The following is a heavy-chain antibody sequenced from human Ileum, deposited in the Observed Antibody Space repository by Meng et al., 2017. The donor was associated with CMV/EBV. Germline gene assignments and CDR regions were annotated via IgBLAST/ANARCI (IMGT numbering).Heavy chain of an antibody. CDR3: LSTWSA. J-gene: IGHJ5*02. CDR2: VKSKTSGETR. D-gene: IGHD6-13*01. Sequence: LKLSFKTPGITFSNAWMTWVRQAPGKGLEWIGRVKSKTSGETRDYAAPVKGRFFISRDDSTSTAYLQMSSLKTEDTAVYYCLSTWSAWGQGTLVTVSS. V-gene: IGHV3-15*01. CDR1: GITFSNAW.